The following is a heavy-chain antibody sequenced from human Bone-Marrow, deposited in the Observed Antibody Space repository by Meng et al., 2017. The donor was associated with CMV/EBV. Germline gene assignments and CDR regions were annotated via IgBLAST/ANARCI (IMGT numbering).Heavy chain of an antibody. CDR3: ARDPVPYLHLTGANFDY. Sequence: ASVKVSCKASGYTFTSYGISWVRQAPGQGLEWMGWISAYNGNTNSAQKLQGRVTMTTDTSTSTAYMELRSLRSDDTAVYYCARDPVPYLHLTGANFDYWGQGTLVTVSS. J-gene: IGHJ4*02. D-gene: IGHD3-9*01. CDR1: GYTFTSYG. CDR2: ISAYNGNT. V-gene: IGHV1-18*01.